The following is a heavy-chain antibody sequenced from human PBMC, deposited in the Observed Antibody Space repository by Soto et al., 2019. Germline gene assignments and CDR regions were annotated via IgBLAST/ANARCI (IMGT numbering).Heavy chain of an antibody. J-gene: IGHJ4*02. CDR3: ARDAHIVVVTAIAYYFDY. CDR1: GYTFTSYY. D-gene: IGHD2-21*02. Sequence: QVQLVQSGAEVKKPGASVKVSCKASGYTFTSYYMHWVRQAPGQGLEWMGIINPSGGSTSYAQKFQGRVTVTRDTSASTVYMELSSLRSEDTAVYYCARDAHIVVVTAIAYYFDYWGQGTLVTVSS. V-gene: IGHV1-46*01. CDR2: INPSGGST.